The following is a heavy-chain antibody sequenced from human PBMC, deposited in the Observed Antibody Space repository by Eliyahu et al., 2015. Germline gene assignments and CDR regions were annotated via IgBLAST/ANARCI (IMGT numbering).Heavy chain of an antibody. J-gene: IGHJ2*01. D-gene: IGHD2-21*02. CDR2: IFSNDEK. Sequence: QVTLKESGPVLVKPTETLTLTCTVSGFSXSNARMGVSWIRQPPGKALEWLAHIFSNDEKSYSTSLKSRLTISKDTSKSQVVLTMTNMDPVDTATYYCARIDCGGDCYSSDWYFDLWGRGTLVTVSS. V-gene: IGHV2-26*01. CDR3: ARIDCGGDCYSSDWYFDL. CDR1: GFSXSNARMG.